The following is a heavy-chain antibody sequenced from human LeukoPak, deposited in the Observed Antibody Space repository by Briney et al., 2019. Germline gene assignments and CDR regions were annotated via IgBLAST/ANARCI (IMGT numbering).Heavy chain of an antibody. J-gene: IGHJ5*02. Sequence: ASVKVSCKASGYTFTSYGISWVRQAPGQGLEWMGWINAGNGNTKYSQKFQGRVTITRDTSASTAYMELSSLRSEDTAVYYCARGSGYCSSTSCGQYNWFDPWGQGTLVTVSS. CDR2: INAGNGNT. V-gene: IGHV1-3*01. CDR1: GYTFTSYG. D-gene: IGHD2-2*01. CDR3: ARGSGYCSSTSCGQYNWFDP.